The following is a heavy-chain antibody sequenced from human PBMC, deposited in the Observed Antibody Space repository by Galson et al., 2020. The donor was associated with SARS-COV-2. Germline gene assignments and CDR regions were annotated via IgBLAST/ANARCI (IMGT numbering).Heavy chain of an antibody. V-gene: IGHV4-39*01. CDR2: IYYSGTT. CDR3: MRHDGVPATQIDY. D-gene: IGHD2-15*01. CDR1: SGSISRTTYY. J-gene: IGHJ4*02. Sequence: ETSETLSLTCTVSSGSISRTTYYWGWVRQSPGKGLEWIGSIYYSGTTYYNPSLNSRVTISLDTSKNQFSLKVTSVTAADTAVYYCMRHDGVPATQIDYWGQGILVTVSS.